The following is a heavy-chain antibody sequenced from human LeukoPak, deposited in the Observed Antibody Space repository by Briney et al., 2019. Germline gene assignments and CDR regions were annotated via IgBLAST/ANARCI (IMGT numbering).Heavy chain of an antibody. J-gene: IGHJ6*02. CDR2: FDPEDGET. Sequence: ASVNVSCKVSGYTLTELSMHWVRQAPGKGLEWMGGFDPEDGETIYAQKFQGRVTMTEDTSTDTAYMELRSLRSDDTAVYYCARVPAVYGMDVWGQGTTVTVSS. CDR3: ARVPAVYGMDV. CDR1: GYTLTELS. V-gene: IGHV1-24*01.